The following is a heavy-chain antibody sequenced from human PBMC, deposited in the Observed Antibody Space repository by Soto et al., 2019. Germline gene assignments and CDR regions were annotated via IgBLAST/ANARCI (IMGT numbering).Heavy chain of an antibody. V-gene: IGHV4-34*01. CDR3: ARGLFSHTHYSGGWYFFDY. D-gene: IGHD3-10*01. Sequence: QVQLQQWGAGLLKPSETLSLTCAVYGGSFSGYSWTWIRQSPGKGLEWIGQINDGGSANYNPSLMRRVTIAVAPSNNEIFLQLISVPAAAAAVDYCARGLFSHTHYSGGWYFFDYWGQGTLVTVSS. CDR2: INDGGSA. CDR1: GGSFSGYS. J-gene: IGHJ4*02.